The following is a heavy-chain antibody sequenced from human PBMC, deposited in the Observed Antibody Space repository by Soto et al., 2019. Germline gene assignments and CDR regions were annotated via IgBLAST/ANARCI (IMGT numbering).Heavy chain of an antibody. D-gene: IGHD5-12*01. CDR1: GFTFSSYG. Sequence: QVPLVESGGGVVQPGRSLRLSCAASGFTFSSYGMHWVRQAPGKGLEWVAVISYDGSNKYYADSVKGRFTISRDNSKNTVYLQMNSLRSEDTAVYYCAKAVDIVAKMGDAFDIWGQGTMVTVSS. CDR2: ISYDGSNK. J-gene: IGHJ3*02. CDR3: AKAVDIVAKMGDAFDI. V-gene: IGHV3-30*18.